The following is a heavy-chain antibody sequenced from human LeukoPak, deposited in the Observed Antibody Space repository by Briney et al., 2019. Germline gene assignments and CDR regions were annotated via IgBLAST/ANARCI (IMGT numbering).Heavy chain of an antibody. Sequence: SETLSLTCTVSGYSISSGYNWGWIRQPPGKGLAWIGSIYHSGSTYYNPSLKSRVTISVDTSKNQFSLKPSSVTAADTAVYYCARDYREYYGSSRNWFDPWGQGTLVTVSS. CDR2: IYHSGST. J-gene: IGHJ5*02. D-gene: IGHD3-10*01. V-gene: IGHV4-38-2*02. CDR1: GYSISSGYN. CDR3: ARDYREYYGSSRNWFDP.